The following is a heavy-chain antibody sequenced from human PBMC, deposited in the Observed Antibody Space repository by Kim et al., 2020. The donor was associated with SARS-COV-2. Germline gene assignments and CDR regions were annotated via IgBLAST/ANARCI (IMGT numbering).Heavy chain of an antibody. V-gene: IGHV3-9*01. CDR1: GFTFGDYA. Sequence: GGSLRLSCAASGFTFGDYAMHWVRQAPGKGLEWVSGISWNSGSIGYADSVKGRFTISRDNAKNSLYLQMNSLRAEDTALYYCAKEGTIVGEEYYYYGMDVWGQGTTVTVSS. J-gene: IGHJ6*02. CDR2: ISWNSGSI. CDR3: AKEGTIVGEEYYYYGMDV. D-gene: IGHD2-15*01.